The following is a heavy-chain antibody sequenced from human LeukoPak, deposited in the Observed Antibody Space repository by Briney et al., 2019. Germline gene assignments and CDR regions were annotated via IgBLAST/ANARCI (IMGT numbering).Heavy chain of an antibody. D-gene: IGHD1-26*01. CDR2: IYYSGSA. J-gene: IGHJ4*02. Sequence: SETLSLTCSVSGVSLRSSSFYWGGIREPPGKGLGWVGGIYYSGSAYYRPSLKSRVTLSVDTSKNQFSLRLSTVTAADTAVYYCARGLRWDLTISGTSTFDYWGQGSLVTVSS. CDR1: GVSLRSSSFY. V-gene: IGHV4-39*02. CDR3: ARGLRWDLTISGTSTFDY.